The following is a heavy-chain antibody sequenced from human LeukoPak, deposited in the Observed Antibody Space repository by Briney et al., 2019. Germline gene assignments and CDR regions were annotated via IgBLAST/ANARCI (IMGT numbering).Heavy chain of an antibody. CDR3: ARSVNYDYVWGSYRSSNFDY. J-gene: IGHJ4*02. CDR1: GYTFTSYG. D-gene: IGHD3-16*02. Sequence: AASVKVSCKASGYTFTSYGISWVRQAPGQGLEWMGWISAYNGNTNYAQKLQGRVTMTTDTSTSTAYMELRSLRSDDTAVYYCARSVNYDYVWGSYRSSNFDYWGQGTLVTVSS. V-gene: IGHV1-18*01. CDR2: ISAYNGNT.